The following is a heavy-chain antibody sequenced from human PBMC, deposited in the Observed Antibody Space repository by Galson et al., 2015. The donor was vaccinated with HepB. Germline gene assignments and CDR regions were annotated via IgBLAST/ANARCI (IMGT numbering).Heavy chain of an antibody. Sequence: SLRLSCAASGFRFNIYDMNWVRQAPGKGLEWVSGITNSGGKTYYAEPGKGRFTISRDNSKNTVFLQMNNLRGEDTAIYYCAKGAYMSSYSLYGGDSGGQGTTVIVSS. CDR1: GFRFNIYD. CDR2: ITNSGGKT. CDR3: AKGAYMSSYSLYGGDS. D-gene: IGHD6-6*01. V-gene: IGHV3-23*01. J-gene: IGHJ6*02.